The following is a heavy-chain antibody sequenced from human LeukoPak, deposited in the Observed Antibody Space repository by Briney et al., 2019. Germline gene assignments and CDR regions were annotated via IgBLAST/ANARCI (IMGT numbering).Heavy chain of an antibody. CDR2: IYYSGST. CDR3: AAIFTSGSRRGSFDY. CDR1: GGSISTSTYY. D-gene: IGHD1-26*01. J-gene: IGHJ4*02. V-gene: IGHV4-39*01. Sequence: PSETLSLTCTVSGGSISTSTYYWAWIRQPPGKGLEWIGSIYYSGSTYYNPSLKSRITISVDTSKNQFSLKLSSMTAADTAVYYCAAIFTSGSRRGSFDYWGQGTLVTVSS.